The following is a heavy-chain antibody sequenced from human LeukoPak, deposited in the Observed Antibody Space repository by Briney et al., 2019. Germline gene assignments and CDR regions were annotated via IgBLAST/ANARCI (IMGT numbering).Heavy chain of an antibody. D-gene: IGHD3-3*01. CDR3: ARVSGSKDY. J-gene: IGHJ4*02. CDR2: INHSGST. V-gene: IGHV4-34*01. Sequence: SETLSLTCAVYGGSFSGYYWSWIRQPPEKGLEWIGEINHSGSTNYNPSLKSRVTISVDTSKNQFSLKLSSVTAADTAVYYCARVSGSKDYWGQGTLVTVSS. CDR1: GGSFSGYY.